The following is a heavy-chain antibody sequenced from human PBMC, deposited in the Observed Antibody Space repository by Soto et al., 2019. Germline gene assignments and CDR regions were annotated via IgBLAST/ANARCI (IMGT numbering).Heavy chain of an antibody. CDR1: GFTVSSNY. J-gene: IGHJ4*02. CDR2: IYSGGST. Sequence: PGGSLRLSCAASGFTVSSNYMSWVRQAPGKGLEWVSVIYSGGSTYYADSVKGRFTISRDNSKNTLYLQMNSLRAEDTAVYYCARDLPTLYSGYDKGYYWGQGTLVPVSS. D-gene: IGHD6-25*01. CDR3: ARDLPTLYSGYDKGYY. V-gene: IGHV3-66*01.